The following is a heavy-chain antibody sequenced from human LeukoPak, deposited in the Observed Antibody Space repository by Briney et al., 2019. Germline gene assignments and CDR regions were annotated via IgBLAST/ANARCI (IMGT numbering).Heavy chain of an antibody. CDR1: GFTFSSYA. Sequence: PGGSLRLSCAASGFTFSSYAMHWVRQAPGKGLEWVAIVSYDGRSKYHADSVKGRFIISRDDSKNTLYLQMNSLRVEDTAVYYCARGRPHGNDYWGQGTLVTVSS. CDR2: VSYDGRSK. CDR3: ARGRPHGNDY. V-gene: IGHV3-30*04. J-gene: IGHJ4*02. D-gene: IGHD4-23*01.